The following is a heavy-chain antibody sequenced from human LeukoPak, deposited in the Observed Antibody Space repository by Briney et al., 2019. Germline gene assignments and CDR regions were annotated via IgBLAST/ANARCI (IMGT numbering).Heavy chain of an antibody. CDR2: IYYSGST. V-gene: IGHV4-59*01. CDR3: ARVSSPDDSYGKGAYYYYMDV. D-gene: IGHD5-18*01. Sequence: KPSETLSLTCTVSGGSISSYYWSWIRQPPGKGLEWIGYIYYSGSTNYNPSLKSRVTISVDTSKNQFSLKLSSVTAADTAVYYCARVSSPDDSYGKGAYYYYMDVWGKGTTVTVSS. CDR1: GGSISSYY. J-gene: IGHJ6*03.